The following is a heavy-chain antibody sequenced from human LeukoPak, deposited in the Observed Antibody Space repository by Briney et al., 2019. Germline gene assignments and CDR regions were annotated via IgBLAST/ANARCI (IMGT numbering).Heavy chain of an antibody. D-gene: IGHD3-3*01. Sequence: GGSLRLSCAASGFTFSTYAMNWVRQAPARGLEWVSGITGSGDDAYYADSVKGRFTISRDNSKNTLYLQMNSLRAEDTAVYYCAKDPYYDFWSGYPNYFDYWGQGTLVTVSS. J-gene: IGHJ4*02. CDR2: ITGSGDDA. CDR1: GFTFSTYA. CDR3: AKDPYYDFWSGYPNYFDY. V-gene: IGHV3-23*01.